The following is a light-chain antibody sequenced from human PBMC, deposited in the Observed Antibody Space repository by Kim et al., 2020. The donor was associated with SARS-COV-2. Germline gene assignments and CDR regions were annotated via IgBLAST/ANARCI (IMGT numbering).Light chain of an antibody. Sequence: ATGEAAKNPCAGNNIGSKNVQWYQQKAGQAPVLVISHDSDRPSEIPDRFSGSNSGNTATLTISRVEAGDEADYYCQVWDGSTDHYVFGTGTKVTVL. J-gene: IGLJ1*01. CDR2: HDS. CDR3: QVWDGSTDHYV. CDR1: NIGSKN. V-gene: IGLV3-21*04.